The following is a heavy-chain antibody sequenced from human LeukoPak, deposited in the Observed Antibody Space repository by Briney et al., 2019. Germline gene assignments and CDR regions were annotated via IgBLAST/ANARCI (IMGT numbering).Heavy chain of an antibody. Sequence: SETLSLTCAVYGGSFSGYYWSWIRQPPGKGLEWIGEINHSGSTNYNPSLKSRVTISVDTSKNQFSLKLSSVTAADTAVYYCAKDYGDYPLGGFDYWGQGTLVTVSS. J-gene: IGHJ4*02. D-gene: IGHD4-17*01. CDR1: GGSFSGYY. CDR3: AKDYGDYPLGGFDY. V-gene: IGHV4-34*01. CDR2: INHSGST.